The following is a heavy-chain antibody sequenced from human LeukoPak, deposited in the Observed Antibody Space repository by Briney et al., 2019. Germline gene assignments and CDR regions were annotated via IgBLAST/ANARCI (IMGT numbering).Heavy chain of an antibody. Sequence: GGSPRLSCAASGFTFSSYSMNWVRQAPGKGLEWVSYISSSSSTIYYADSVKGRFTISRDNAKNSLYLQMNSLRDEDTAVYYCARATTMPSRHYYYGMDVWGQGTTVTVSS. J-gene: IGHJ6*02. CDR3: ARATTMPSRHYYYGMDV. CDR1: GFTFSSYS. CDR2: ISSSSSTI. D-gene: IGHD2-2*01. V-gene: IGHV3-48*02.